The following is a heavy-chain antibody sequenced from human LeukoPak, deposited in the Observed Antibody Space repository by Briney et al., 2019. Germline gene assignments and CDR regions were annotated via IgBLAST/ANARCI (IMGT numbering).Heavy chain of an antibody. Sequence: ASVKVSCKTSGDTFTRYDINWGRQGTGQGLEWMGWRNPNSVNAGYAQKFQGRVTMTRNTSISTAYMELSSLRSEDTAVYYCAREDEYCSSTSCYARFNWFDPWGQGTLVTVSS. J-gene: IGHJ5*02. CDR1: GDTFTRYD. CDR2: RNPNSVNA. V-gene: IGHV1-8*01. CDR3: AREDEYCSSTSCYARFNWFDP. D-gene: IGHD2-2*01.